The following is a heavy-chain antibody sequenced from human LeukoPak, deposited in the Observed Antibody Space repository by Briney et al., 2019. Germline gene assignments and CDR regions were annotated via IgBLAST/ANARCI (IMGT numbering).Heavy chain of an antibody. J-gene: IGHJ3*02. CDR3: ARGTYCTNGVCYWDDAFDI. CDR1: GYTFTGYY. Sequence: ASVKVSCKASGYTFTGYYMHWVRQAPGQGLEWMGWINPNSGGTNYAQKFQGRVTMTRDTSISTAYMELSRLRSDDTAVYYCARGTYCTNGVCYWDDAFDIWGQGTMVTVSS. V-gene: IGHV1-2*02. CDR2: INPNSGGT. D-gene: IGHD2-8*01.